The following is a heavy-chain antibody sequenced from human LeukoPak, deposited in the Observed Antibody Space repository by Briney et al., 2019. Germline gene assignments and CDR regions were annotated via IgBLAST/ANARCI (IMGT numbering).Heavy chain of an antibody. Sequence: GSLRLSCAASGFTFSSYAMSWVRQAPGKGLEWIGYIYYSGSTNYNPSLKSRVTISVDTSKNQFSLKLSSVTAADTAVYYCARAQSYSSGWYGSWFDPWGQGTLVTVSS. V-gene: IGHV4-59*01. CDR3: ARAQSYSSGWYGSWFDP. CDR2: IYYSGST. D-gene: IGHD6-19*01. CDR1: GFTFSSYA. J-gene: IGHJ5*02.